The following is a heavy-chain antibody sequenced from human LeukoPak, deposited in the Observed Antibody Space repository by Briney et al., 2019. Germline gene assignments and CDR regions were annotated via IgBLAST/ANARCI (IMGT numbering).Heavy chain of an antibody. D-gene: IGHD2-2*01. CDR3: ARGASWSYYYYYMDV. Sequence: SETLSLTCAVYGGSFSGYYWSWLRQPPGKGLEWVGEINHSRSTNYNPSLKSRVTISVVTSKNQFSLKLSSVTAADTAVYYCARGASWSYYYYYMDVWGKGTTVTVSS. CDR2: INHSRST. J-gene: IGHJ6*03. CDR1: GGSFSGYY. V-gene: IGHV4-34*01.